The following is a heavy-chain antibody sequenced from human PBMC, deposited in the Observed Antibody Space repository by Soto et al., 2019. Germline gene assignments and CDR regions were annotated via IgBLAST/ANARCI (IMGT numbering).Heavy chain of an antibody. D-gene: IGHD3-3*01. CDR2: IDPSDSYT. CDR1: GYSFTSYW. V-gene: IGHV5-10-1*01. CDR3: ARQYVTIFGVVTTDY. Sequence: GESLKISCKGSGYSFTSYWISWVRQMPGKGLEWMGRIDPSDSYTNYSPSFQGHVTISADKSISTAYQQWSSLKASDTAMYYCARQYVTIFGVVTTDYWGQGTLVTVSS. J-gene: IGHJ4*02.